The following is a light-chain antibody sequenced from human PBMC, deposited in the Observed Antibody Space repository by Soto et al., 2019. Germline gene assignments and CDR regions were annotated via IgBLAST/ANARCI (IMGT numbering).Light chain of an antibody. Sequence: EIVLTQSPVTLSLSPGEIATLSCRASQSVSTYLAWYQQKPGQPPRLLIYSASSRVTGIPARFSGSGSGTDFTLTISSLEPEDFAVYYCQQRSNWPLSFGGGTKVEIK. CDR3: QQRSNWPLS. CDR1: QSVSTY. V-gene: IGKV3-11*01. J-gene: IGKJ4*01. CDR2: SAS.